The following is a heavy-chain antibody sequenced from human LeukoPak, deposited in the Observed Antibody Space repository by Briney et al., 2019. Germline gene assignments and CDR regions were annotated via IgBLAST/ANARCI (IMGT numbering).Heavy chain of an antibody. V-gene: IGHV1-18*04. CDR1: GYTFTGYY. J-gene: IGHJ6*03. CDR2: ISAYNGDT. D-gene: IGHD4-17*01. CDR3: ARRGGKNYGDYLLYYYYMDV. Sequence: RASVKVSCKASGYTFTGYYMHWVRQAPGQGLEWMGWISAYNGDTHYAQKFQGRVTMTTDTSTSTAYMELRSLRSDDTAMYYCARRGGKNYGDYLLYYYYMDVWGKGTTVTVSS.